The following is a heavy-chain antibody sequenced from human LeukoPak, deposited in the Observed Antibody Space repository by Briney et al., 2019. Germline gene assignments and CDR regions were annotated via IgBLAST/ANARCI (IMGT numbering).Heavy chain of an antibody. Sequence: PSETLSLTCTVSGGSISGYYWNWIRQPPGKGLEWIGYIYYSGNTNYNPSLKSRVTISLDTSKNQFSLKLSSVTAADTAVYYCARGKYNWNSGRDYFDYWGQGTLVTVSS. CDR2: IYYSGNT. CDR1: GGSISGYY. CDR3: ARGKYNWNSGRDYFDY. J-gene: IGHJ4*02. D-gene: IGHD1-7*01. V-gene: IGHV4-59*01.